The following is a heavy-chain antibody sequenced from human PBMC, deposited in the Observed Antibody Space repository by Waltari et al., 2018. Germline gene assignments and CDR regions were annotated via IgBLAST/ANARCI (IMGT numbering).Heavy chain of an antibody. CDR3: AREMGLVVVVAAPLLFDY. Sequence: QVQLVQSGAEVKKPGASVKVSCKASGYTFTSYAMHWVRQAPGQRLEWMGWINAGNGNTKYSQKFQGRVTITRDTSASTAYMELSSLRSEDTAVYYCAREMGLVVVVAAPLLFDYWGQGTLVTVSS. CDR2: INAGNGNT. V-gene: IGHV1-3*01. J-gene: IGHJ4*02. D-gene: IGHD2-15*01. CDR1: GYTFTSYA.